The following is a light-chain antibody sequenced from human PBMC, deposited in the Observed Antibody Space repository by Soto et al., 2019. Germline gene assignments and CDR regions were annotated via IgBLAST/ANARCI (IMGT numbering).Light chain of an antibody. CDR3: SSYTSISTYV. CDR1: SSDVGAYNY. Sequence: QSVLTQPASVSGSPGQSITISCTGTSSDVGAYNYVSWYQHHPGKAPRLMTYEVSNRPSGVSDRFSGSKSGNTASLTISGLLAEDEADYYCSSYTSISTYVFGTGTKVTVL. V-gene: IGLV2-14*01. CDR2: EVS. J-gene: IGLJ1*01.